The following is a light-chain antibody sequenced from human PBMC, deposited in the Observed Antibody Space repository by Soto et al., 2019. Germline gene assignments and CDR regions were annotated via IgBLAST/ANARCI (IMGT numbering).Light chain of an antibody. V-gene: IGKV1-5*03. J-gene: IGKJ2*01. Sequence: DIQMTQSPSTLPASVGDRVTITCRASQRISSCLAWYQQKPGKAPKLLIYKASSLERGVPARFSGSGSGTEIPLTISSLQPDDFATYYVQQYRSYPYTFGHGTKLEIK. CDR1: QRISSC. CDR2: KAS. CDR3: QQYRSYPYT.